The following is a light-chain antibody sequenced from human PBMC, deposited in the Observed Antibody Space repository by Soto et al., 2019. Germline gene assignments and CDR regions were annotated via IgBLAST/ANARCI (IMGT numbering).Light chain of an antibody. CDR1: QSVSYY. CDR2: DAS. Sequence: PGERATLSCRASQSVSYYLAWYQQKPGQAPRLLIYDASDRATGIPARFSGSGSGTDFTLTISSLEPEDSAVYYCQQRRNWPPVTFGGGTKVDIK. J-gene: IGKJ4*01. CDR3: QQRRNWPPVT. V-gene: IGKV3-11*01.